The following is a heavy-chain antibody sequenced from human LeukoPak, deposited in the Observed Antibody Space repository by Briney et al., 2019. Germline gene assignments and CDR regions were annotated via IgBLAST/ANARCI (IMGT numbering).Heavy chain of an antibody. J-gene: IGHJ5*02. CDR1: GYTLTGYY. Sequence: GASVKVSCKASGYTLTGYYMHWVRQAPGQGLEWMGRIIPILGIANYAQKFQGRVTITADKSTSTAYMELSSLRSEDTAVYYCASSTGLGTYNWFDPWGQGTLVTVSS. CDR3: ASSTGLGTYNWFDP. V-gene: IGHV1-69*02. D-gene: IGHD2-2*01. CDR2: IIPILGIA.